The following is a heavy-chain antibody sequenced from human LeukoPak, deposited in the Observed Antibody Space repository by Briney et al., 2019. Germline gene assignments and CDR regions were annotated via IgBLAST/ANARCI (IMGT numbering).Heavy chain of an antibody. CDR1: GFTFSDNY. V-gene: IGHV3-11*04. CDR2: ISSSGSTI. J-gene: IGHJ6*03. D-gene: IGHD5-18*01. CDR3: ARVGPTAIHYYYYMDV. Sequence: PGGSLRLSCAASGFTFSDNYMSWSRKAPRKGMGWVSYISSSGSTIYYADSEKDPFTISRDNSKNTLYQQKNSLRAEDTAVYYCARVGPTAIHYYYYMDVWGKGTTVTVSS.